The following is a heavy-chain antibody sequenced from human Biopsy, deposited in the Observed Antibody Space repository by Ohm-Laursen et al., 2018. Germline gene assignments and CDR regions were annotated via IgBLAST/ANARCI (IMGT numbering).Heavy chain of an antibody. D-gene: IGHD1-26*01. V-gene: IGHV4-59*01. CDR3: ALGGGSYVNFDY. CDR1: GGSISNYF. Sequence: GTLSPTCAVSGGSISNYFWTWIRQPPGKGLEWIGYLRFEDRTSYNSSLKSRVTISADTSKNQFSLRLSSVTAADTAVYYCALGGGSYVNFDYWGQGTLVTVSS. CDR2: LRFEDRT. J-gene: IGHJ4*02.